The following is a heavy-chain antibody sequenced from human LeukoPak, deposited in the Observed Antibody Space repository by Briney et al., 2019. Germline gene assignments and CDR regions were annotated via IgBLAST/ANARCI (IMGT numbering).Heavy chain of an antibody. CDR1: GYSISSGYY. Sequence: PSETLFLTCTVSGYSISSGYYWGWIRQPPGKGLEWIGSIYYSGSTYYNPSLKSRVTISVDTSKNQFSLKLSSVTAADTAVYYCARDSGSHFDYWGQGTLVTVSS. J-gene: IGHJ4*02. CDR2: IYYSGST. CDR3: ARDSGSHFDY. V-gene: IGHV4-38-2*02. D-gene: IGHD1-26*01.